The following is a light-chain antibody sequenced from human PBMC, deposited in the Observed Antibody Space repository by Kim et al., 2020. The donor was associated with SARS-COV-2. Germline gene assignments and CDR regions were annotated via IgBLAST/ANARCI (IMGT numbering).Light chain of an antibody. CDR3: QRRHT. CDR2: DGS. Sequence: DIQMTQSPSTLSASVGDSFPRTCLASQSVSRWLTWYQQKPGKAPKLLIYDGSNFQSGFPSRFSGSGSGTEFTLTISSLQPDDFAIYYCQRRHTFGQGTKV. V-gene: IGKV1-5*01. J-gene: IGKJ1*01. CDR1: QSVSRW.